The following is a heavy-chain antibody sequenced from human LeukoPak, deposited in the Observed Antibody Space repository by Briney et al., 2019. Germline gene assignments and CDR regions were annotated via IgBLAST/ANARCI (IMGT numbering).Heavy chain of an antibody. V-gene: IGHV1-46*01. CDR1: GYTFTSYY. J-gene: IGHJ4*02. CDR3: ATQHGSGSYFWDPFDY. CDR2: INPSGGST. D-gene: IGHD3-10*01. Sequence: GASVKVSCKASGYTFTSYYMHWVRQAPGQGLEWMGIINPSGGSTSYAQKFQGRVTMTRDTSTSTVYMELSSLRSEDTAVYYCATQHGSGSYFWDPFDYWGQGTLVTVSS.